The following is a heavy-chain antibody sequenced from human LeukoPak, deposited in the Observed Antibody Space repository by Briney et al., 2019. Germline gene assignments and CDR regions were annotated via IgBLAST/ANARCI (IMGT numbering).Heavy chain of an antibody. CDR2: INHSGST. J-gene: IGHJ5*02. V-gene: IGHV4-34*01. CDR3: ARKRAAPTKHLPKRNWSDP. Sequence: PSGTLSLTCAVYGGSFSGYYWSWIRQPPGKGLEWIGEINHSGSTNYNPSLKSRVTISVDTSKNQFSLKLSSVTAADTAVYYCARKRAAPTKHLPKRNWSDPWGQGTLVTVSS. CDR1: GGSFSGYY. D-gene: IGHD6-6*01.